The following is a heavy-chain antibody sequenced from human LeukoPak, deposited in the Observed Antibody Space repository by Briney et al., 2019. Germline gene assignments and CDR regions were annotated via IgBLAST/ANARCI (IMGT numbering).Heavy chain of an antibody. CDR2: INHSGST. D-gene: IGHD3-3*01. CDR3: ARGGLLRFLEWPRYYYYGMDV. J-gene: IGHJ6*02. CDR1: GGSFSGYY. V-gene: IGHV4-34*01. Sequence: PSETLSLTCAVYGGSFSGYYWGWIRQPPGKGLEWSGEINHSGSTNYNPSLKSRVTISVDTSKNQFSLKLSSVTAADTAVYYCARGGLLRFLEWPRYYYYGMDVWGQGTTVTVSS.